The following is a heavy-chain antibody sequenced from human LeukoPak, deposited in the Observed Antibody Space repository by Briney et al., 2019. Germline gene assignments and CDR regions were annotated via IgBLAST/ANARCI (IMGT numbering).Heavy chain of an antibody. V-gene: IGHV3-30*18. D-gene: IGHD1-26*01. CDR2: ISYDGSNK. J-gene: IGHJ4*02. CDR3: AKNSGSTAL. Sequence: LSLTCRVYGGSFSGHYWSWIRQFPGKGLEWVSVISYDGSNKYYADSVKGRFTISRDNSKNTLYLQMNSLRAEDTAMYYCAKNSGSTALWGQGTLVTVSS. CDR1: GGSFSGHY.